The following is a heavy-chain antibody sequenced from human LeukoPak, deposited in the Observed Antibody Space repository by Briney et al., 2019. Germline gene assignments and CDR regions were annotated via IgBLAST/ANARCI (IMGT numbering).Heavy chain of an antibody. CDR2: IKSKTDGGTT. Sequence: GGSLRLSCAASGFTFSNAWMSWVRQAPGKGLEWVGRIKSKTDGGTTDYAAPVKGRFTISGDDSKNTLYLQMNSLKTEDTAVYYCTTARGVIITHDAFDIWGQGTMVTVSS. D-gene: IGHD3-10*01. J-gene: IGHJ3*02. CDR3: TTARGVIITHDAFDI. CDR1: GFTFSNAW. V-gene: IGHV3-15*01.